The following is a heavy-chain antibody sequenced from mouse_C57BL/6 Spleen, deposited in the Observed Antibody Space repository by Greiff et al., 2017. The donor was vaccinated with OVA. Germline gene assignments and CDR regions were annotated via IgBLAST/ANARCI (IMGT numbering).Heavy chain of an antibody. V-gene: IGHV5-6*01. D-gene: IGHD4-1*01. CDR3: ARHELGFDY. J-gene: IGHJ2*01. Sequence: EVLLVESGGDLVKPGGSLKLSCAASGFTFSSYGMSWVRQTPDKRLEWVATISSGGSYTYYPDSVKGRFTISRDNAKNTLYLQMGSLKSEDTAMYYCARHELGFDYWGQGTTLTVSS. CDR2: ISSGGSYT. CDR1: GFTFSSYG.